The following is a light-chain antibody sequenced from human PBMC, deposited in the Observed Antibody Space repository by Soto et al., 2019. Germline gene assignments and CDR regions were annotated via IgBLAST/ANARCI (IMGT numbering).Light chain of an antibody. V-gene: IGKV2-28*01. CDR1: QSLLHSNGYNY. Sequence: DIVMTQSPLSLPVTPGEPASISCRSSQSLLHSNGYNYLDWYLQKPGQSPQLLSYLGSNRASGVPDRVSGSGLGTDFALQCSRVEAEDVGVYYCMQALQTPFTFGGGTKVEIK. CDR3: MQALQTPFT. CDR2: LGS. J-gene: IGKJ4*01.